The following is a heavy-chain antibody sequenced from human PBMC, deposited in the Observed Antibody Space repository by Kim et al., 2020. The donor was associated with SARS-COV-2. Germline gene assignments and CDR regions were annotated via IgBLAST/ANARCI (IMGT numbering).Heavy chain of an antibody. V-gene: IGHV1-46*01. CDR3: ARDKGGTLGYYYGMDV. Sequence: KFQGRVTMPRDTSTSTVYMGLSSLRSEDTAVYYCARDKGGTLGYYYGMDVWGQGTTVTVSS. J-gene: IGHJ6*02.